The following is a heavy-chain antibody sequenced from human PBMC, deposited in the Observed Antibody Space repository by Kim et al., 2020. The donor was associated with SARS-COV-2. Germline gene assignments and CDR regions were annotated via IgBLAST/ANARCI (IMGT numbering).Heavy chain of an antibody. V-gene: IGHV3-53*01. CDR1: GFTVSSNY. Sequence: GGSLRLSCAASGFTVSSNYMSWVRQAPGKGLEWVSVIYSGGSTYYADSVKGRFTISRDNSKNTLYLQMNSLRAEDTAVYYCARDRSSSPWGWFDPWGQGTLVTVSS. D-gene: IGHD6-13*01. CDR3: ARDRSSSPWGWFDP. J-gene: IGHJ5*02. CDR2: IYSGGST.